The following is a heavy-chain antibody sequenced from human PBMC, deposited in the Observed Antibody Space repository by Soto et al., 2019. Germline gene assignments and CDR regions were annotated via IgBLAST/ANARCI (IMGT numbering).Heavy chain of an antibody. V-gene: IGHV3-30*18. CDR2: ISYDGTNK. J-gene: IGHJ3*02. CDR1: GFTFRSFG. D-gene: IGHD1-26*01. Sequence: GGSLRLSCAASGFTFRSFGMHWIRQAPGKWLEWVALISYDGTNKYYADSVRGRFTISRDNSKNTLYLEMNTLRVEDTAVYYCAKVLPATGIEGGGDAFDIWGQGXMVTV. CDR3: AKVLPATGIEGGGDAFDI.